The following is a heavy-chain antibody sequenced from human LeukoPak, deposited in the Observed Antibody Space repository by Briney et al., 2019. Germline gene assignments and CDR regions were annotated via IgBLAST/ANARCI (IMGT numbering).Heavy chain of an antibody. Sequence: GGSLRLSCAASGFTFSSYWMHWVRQAPGKGLVRVSRINSDGSSTSYADSVKGRFTISRDNAKNTLYLQMNSLRAEDTAVYYCARPNYYDYYYYYYMDVWGKGTTVTVSS. CDR1: GFTFSSYW. J-gene: IGHJ6*03. CDR3: ARPNYYDYYYYYYMDV. V-gene: IGHV3-74*01. CDR2: INSDGSST. D-gene: IGHD3-22*01.